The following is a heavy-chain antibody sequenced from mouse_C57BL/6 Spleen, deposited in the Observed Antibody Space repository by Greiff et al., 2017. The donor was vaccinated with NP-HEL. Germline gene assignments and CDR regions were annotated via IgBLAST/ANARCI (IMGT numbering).Heavy chain of an antibody. D-gene: IGHD1-1*01. CDR3: ARRAVVAFDY. CDR2: IYPGDGDT. V-gene: IGHV1-82*01. CDR1: GYAFSSSW. J-gene: IGHJ2*01. Sequence: QVQLKQSGPELVKPGASVKISCKASGYAFSSSWMNWVKQRPGKGLEWIGRIYPGDGDTNYNGKFKGKATLTADKSSSTAYMQLSSLTSEDSAVYFCARRAVVAFDYWGQGTTLTVSS.